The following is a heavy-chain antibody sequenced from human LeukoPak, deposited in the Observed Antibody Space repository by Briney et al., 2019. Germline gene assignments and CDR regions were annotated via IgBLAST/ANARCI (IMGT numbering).Heavy chain of an antibody. J-gene: IGHJ4*02. CDR3: GRGGYSGYGFDY. CDR2: ISSSSSYI. Sequence: PGGSLRLSCAASGFTFSSDSMNWVRQAPGKGLEWVSFISSSSSYIYYADSVKGRFTISRDNAKNSLYLQMNSLRAEDTAVYYCGRGGYSGYGFDYWGQGTLVTVSS. CDR1: GFTFSSDS. D-gene: IGHD5-12*01. V-gene: IGHV3-21*01.